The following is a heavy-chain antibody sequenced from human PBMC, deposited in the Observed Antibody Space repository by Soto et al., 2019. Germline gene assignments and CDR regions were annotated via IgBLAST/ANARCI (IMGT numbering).Heavy chain of an antibody. Sequence: QVQLVQSGGEVRKPGSSVKVSCAASGGTFTSDALSWVRQAPGQGPEWMGGIIPLFGTRNYAHKFQGRLTIAANKTSSTAYMELSSLRSEDTAIYYCAKSKNDSWNAHYGMDVWGQGTTVIVSS. CDR3: AKSKNDSWNAHYGMDV. CDR1: GGTFTSDA. CDR2: IIPLFGTR. J-gene: IGHJ6*01. D-gene: IGHD3-3*01. V-gene: IGHV1-69*06.